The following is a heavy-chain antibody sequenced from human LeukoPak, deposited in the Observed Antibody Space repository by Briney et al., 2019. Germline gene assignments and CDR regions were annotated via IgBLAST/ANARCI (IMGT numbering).Heavy chain of an antibody. V-gene: IGHV1-2*02. J-gene: IGHJ4*02. CDR3: ATRGDSSSSCLGY. CDR1: GYTFTGYY. Sequence: GASVKVSCKASGYTFTGYYMHWVRQAPGQGLEWMGWINPNNGGTNYAQKFQGRVTMTRDTSISTAYMELSRLRSDDTAVYYCATRGDSSSSCLGYWGQGTLVTVSS. D-gene: IGHD6-6*01. CDR2: INPNNGGT.